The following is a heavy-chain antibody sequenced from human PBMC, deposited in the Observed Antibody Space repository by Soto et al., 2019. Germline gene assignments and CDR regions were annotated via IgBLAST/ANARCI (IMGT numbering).Heavy chain of an antibody. CDR2: INSDGSST. J-gene: IGHJ4*02. Sequence: GSLRLSCAASGFTFSSYWMHWVRQAPGKGLVWVSRINSDGSSTSYADPVKGRFTISRDNAKNTLYLQMNSLRAEDTAVYYCARGYCSGGSCYGIDYWGQGTLVTVSS. D-gene: IGHD2-15*01. CDR3: ARGYCSGGSCYGIDY. V-gene: IGHV3-74*01. CDR1: GFTFSSYW.